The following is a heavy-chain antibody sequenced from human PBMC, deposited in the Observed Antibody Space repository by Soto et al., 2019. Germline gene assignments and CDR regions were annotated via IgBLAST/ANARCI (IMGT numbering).Heavy chain of an antibody. V-gene: IGHV4-34*01. CDR1: GGSFSGYY. J-gene: IGHJ4*02. Sequence: SETLSLTCAVHGGSFSGYYWDWIRQPPGKGLEWIGEVNHGGTSNYNPSLKSRAIISVDTSKNQFSLKLTSVTAADTAVYYCARHSTIYRKSLDYRAQGTLVTVSS. D-gene: IGHD2-2*01. CDR2: VNHGGTS. CDR3: ARHSTIYRKSLDY.